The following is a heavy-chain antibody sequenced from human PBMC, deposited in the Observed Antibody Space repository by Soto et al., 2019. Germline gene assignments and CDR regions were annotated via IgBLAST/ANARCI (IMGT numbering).Heavy chain of an antibody. J-gene: IGHJ4*02. CDR1: GFTFSSYA. CDR3: ARGAYSSGYYFDY. Sequence: GSLRLSCAASGFTFSSYAMHWVRQAPGKGLEWVAVISYDGSNKYYADSVKGRFTISRDNSKNTLYLQMNSLRAEDTAVYYCARGAYSSGYYFDYWGQGTLVTVSS. CDR2: ISYDGSNK. D-gene: IGHD6-19*01. V-gene: IGHV3-30-3*01.